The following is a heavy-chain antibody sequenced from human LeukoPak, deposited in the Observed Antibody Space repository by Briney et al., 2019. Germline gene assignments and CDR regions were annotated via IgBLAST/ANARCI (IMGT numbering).Heavy chain of an antibody. Sequence: SETQSLTCAVYGGSFSGYYWSWIRQPPGKGLEWIGEINHSGSTNYNPSLKSRVTISVDTSKNQFSLKLSSVTAADTAVYYCARGGYFDWPYDYWGQGTLVTVSS. J-gene: IGHJ4*02. CDR3: ARGGYFDWPYDY. CDR2: INHSGST. V-gene: IGHV4-34*01. D-gene: IGHD3-9*01. CDR1: GGSFSGYY.